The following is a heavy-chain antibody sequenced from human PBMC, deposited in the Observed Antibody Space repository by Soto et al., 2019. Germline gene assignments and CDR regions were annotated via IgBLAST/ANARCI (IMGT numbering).Heavy chain of an antibody. Sequence: ASVKVSCKASGYTFTSYGISWVRQAPGQGLEWMGWISAYNGNTNYAQKLQGRVTMTTDTSTSTAYMELRSLRSDDTAVYYCARDSTAYYYDSSGYGLDYWGQGTLVTVSS. CDR1: GYTFTSYG. D-gene: IGHD3-22*01. V-gene: IGHV1-18*04. CDR2: ISAYNGNT. CDR3: ARDSTAYYYDSSGYGLDY. J-gene: IGHJ4*01.